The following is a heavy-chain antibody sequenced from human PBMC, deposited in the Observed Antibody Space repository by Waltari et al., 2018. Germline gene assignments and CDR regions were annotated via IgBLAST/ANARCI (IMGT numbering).Heavy chain of an antibody. CDR3: ARRRCSRIVCPVGYNWLDT. CDR2: SNQGEPT. Sequence: QVQLQQWGAGLLKPSETLSLTCVVNGGSFTAFYWTWVRQPPGKGLEWIGDSNQGEPTQNNPSLRSRVTISVDRARNQISLTLNSVTAADTAVYYCARRRCSRIVCPVGYNWLDTWGQGALVTVSS. CDR1: GGSFTAFY. J-gene: IGHJ5*02. V-gene: IGHV4-34*01. D-gene: IGHD2-2*01.